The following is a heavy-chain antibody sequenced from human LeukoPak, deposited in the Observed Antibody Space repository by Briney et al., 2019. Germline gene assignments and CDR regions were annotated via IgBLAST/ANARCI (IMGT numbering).Heavy chain of an antibody. J-gene: IGHJ4*02. CDR2: VYYSGST. CDR3: ARVGKYGANY. CDR1: GGSINSYY. Sequence: SETLSLTCTISGGSINSYYWSWIRQPPGKGLEWIGYVYYSGSTNYSPSLKSRLTISVDTSKNQSSLKLSSVTAADTAVYYCARVGKYGANYWGQGILVTVSS. V-gene: IGHV4-59*12. D-gene: IGHD4-17*01.